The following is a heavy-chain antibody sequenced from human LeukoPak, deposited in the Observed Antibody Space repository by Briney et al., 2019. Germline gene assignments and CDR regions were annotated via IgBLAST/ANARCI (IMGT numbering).Heavy chain of an antibody. D-gene: IGHD4-23*01. CDR3: ARAVPVVYMDV. V-gene: IGHV4-31*03. CDR2: IYYSGST. Sequence: SETLSLTCTASGGSISSDGYYWSWIRLHPGKGLEWIGYIYYSGSTYYNPSLKSRVTISVDTSKNQFSLKLSSVTAADTAVYYCARAVPVVYMDVWGKGTTVTVSS. CDR1: GGSISSDGYY. J-gene: IGHJ6*03.